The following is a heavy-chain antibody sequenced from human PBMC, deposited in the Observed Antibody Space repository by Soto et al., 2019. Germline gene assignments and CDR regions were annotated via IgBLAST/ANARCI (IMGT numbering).Heavy chain of an antibody. D-gene: IGHD6-13*01. Sequence: PGGSLRLSWAASGFTCDDYGMSWVRQAPGKGLEWVSGINWNGGSTGYADSVKGRFTISRDNAKNSLYLQMNSLRAEDTALYHCARGGGYSSSWHLYPLPPHFDYWGQGALVTVSS. V-gene: IGHV3-20*01. CDR2: INWNGGST. CDR3: ARGGGYSSSWHLYPLPPHFDY. J-gene: IGHJ4*02. CDR1: GFTCDDYG.